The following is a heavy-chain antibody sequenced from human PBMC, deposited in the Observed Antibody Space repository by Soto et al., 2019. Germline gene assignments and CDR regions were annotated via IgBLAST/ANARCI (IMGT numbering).Heavy chain of an antibody. Sequence: SETLSLTCTVSGGSISSGGYYWSWIRQHPGKGLEWIGYIYYSGSTYYNPSLKSRVTISVDTSKNQFSLKLSSVTAADTAVYYCARFNYDILTGPTIFDYWGQGTLVTVSS. CDR2: IYYSGST. CDR1: GGSISSGGYY. CDR3: ARFNYDILTGPTIFDY. V-gene: IGHV4-31*03. J-gene: IGHJ4*02. D-gene: IGHD3-9*01.